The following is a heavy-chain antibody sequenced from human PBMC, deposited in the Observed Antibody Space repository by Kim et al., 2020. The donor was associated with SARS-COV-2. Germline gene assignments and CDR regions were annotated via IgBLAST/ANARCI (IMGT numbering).Heavy chain of an antibody. D-gene: IGHD2-21*02. CDR1: GHYSKISN. CDR2: ISGYDHET. CDR3: ARSIGGDYERGGLDQ. J-gene: IGHJ4*02. Sequence: ASVKVSCKDFGHYSKISNIAWVRQAPGQGPQWMGWISGYDHETFYAQNLQGRIKLTRDVLSSTTYLELMNLKSDDTAVYFCARSIGGDYERGGLDQWGQGTLVAVSS. V-gene: IGHV1-18*01.